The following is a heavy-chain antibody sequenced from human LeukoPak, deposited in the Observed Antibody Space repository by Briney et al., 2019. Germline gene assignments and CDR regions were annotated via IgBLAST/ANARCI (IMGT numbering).Heavy chain of an antibody. V-gene: IGHV3-9*03. CDR2: ISWNSGSI. CDR1: GFTFDDYA. Sequence: GGSLRLSCAASGFTFDDYAMHWVRQAPGKGPEWVSGISWNSGSIGYADSVKGRFTISRDNAKNSLYLQMNSLRAEDMALYYCAKDNYYNGSGAFDTWGQGTMVTVSS. CDR3: AKDNYYNGSGAFDT. D-gene: IGHD3-10*01. J-gene: IGHJ3*02.